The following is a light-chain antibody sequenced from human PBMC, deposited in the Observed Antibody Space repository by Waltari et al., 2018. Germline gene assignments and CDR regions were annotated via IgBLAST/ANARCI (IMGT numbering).Light chain of an antibody. J-gene: IGLJ3*02. V-gene: IGLV3-1*01. CDR3: LAWDSSTAWV. CDR1: KLGDKY. Sequence: SYELTQPPSVSVSPGQTASIPCSGDKLGDKYAYWYQQKPGQSPVLVIYQDTKRPSGIPERFSGSNSGNTATLTISGTQGMDEADYYCLAWDSSTAWVFGGGTKLTVL. CDR2: QDT.